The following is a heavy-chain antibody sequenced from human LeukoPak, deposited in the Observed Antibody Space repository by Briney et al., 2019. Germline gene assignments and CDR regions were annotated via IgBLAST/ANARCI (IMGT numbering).Heavy chain of an antibody. J-gene: IGHJ4*02. Sequence: GASVKVSCKASGYTFTSYAMHRVRQAPGQRLEWMGWINAGNGNTKYSQKFQGRVTITRDTSASTAYMELSSLRSEDTAVYYCARDYSLAAAVNYWGQGTLVTVSS. CDR2: INAGNGNT. CDR3: ARDYSLAAAVNY. V-gene: IGHV1-3*01. D-gene: IGHD6-13*01. CDR1: GYTFTSYA.